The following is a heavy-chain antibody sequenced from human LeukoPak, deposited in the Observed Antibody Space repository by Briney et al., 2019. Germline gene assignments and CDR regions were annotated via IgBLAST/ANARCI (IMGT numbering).Heavy chain of an antibody. J-gene: IGHJ5*02. CDR3: ARDVFAAYSTHHKFDP. CDR2: INPTSGGT. Sequence: ASVKVSCKASGYTFTAYYMHWVRQAPGQGLEWMGWINPTSGGTNYDRVTMTRDTSMTTVYMELSRLTSDDTAVYYCARDVFAAYSTHHKFDPWGQGTLVTVSS. V-gene: IGHV1-2*02. CDR1: GYTFTAYY. D-gene: IGHD6-13*01.